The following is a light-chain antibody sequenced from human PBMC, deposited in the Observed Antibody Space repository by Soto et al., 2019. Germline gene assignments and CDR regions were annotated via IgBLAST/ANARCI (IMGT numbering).Light chain of an antibody. Sequence: QSALTQPASVSGSPGQSITISCTGTSSDIGRYKFVSWFQQHPGKAPKLLIFEGTNRPSGVSNRFSGSKSGNTASLTISGLQAEDEAIYFCSSSTNTNTLVIFGGGTTVTV. J-gene: IGLJ2*01. CDR1: SSDIGRYKF. V-gene: IGLV2-14*01. CDR2: EGT. CDR3: SSSTNTNTLVI.